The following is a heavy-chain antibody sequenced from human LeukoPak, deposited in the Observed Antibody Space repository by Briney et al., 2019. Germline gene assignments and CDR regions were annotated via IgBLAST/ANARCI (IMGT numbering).Heavy chain of an antibody. J-gene: IGHJ4*02. V-gene: IGHV1-69*05. D-gene: IGHD1-1*01. CDR2: IIPMFGIA. CDR1: GGTFSSYV. Sequence: ASVKVSCKASGGTFSSYVISWGRQAPGQGLEWMGRIIPMFGIANYAQKFQGRVTITTDESTSTAYMELSSLRSEDTAVYYCAREVSVTTILDYWGQGTLVTVSS. CDR3: AREVSVTTILDY.